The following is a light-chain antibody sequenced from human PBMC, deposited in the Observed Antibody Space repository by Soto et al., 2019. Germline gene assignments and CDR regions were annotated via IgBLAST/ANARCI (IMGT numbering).Light chain of an antibody. J-gene: IGKJ1*01. Sequence: DIQMTQSPSSLSASVGDRVTITCRASQGISNYLAWYQQKPGKVPKLLIYAASTLQSGVPSRSSDSGSGTDFTLTISSLQPEDVATYYCQKYNSAPWTFGQGTKVEIK. V-gene: IGKV1-27*01. CDR1: QGISNY. CDR2: AAS. CDR3: QKYNSAPWT.